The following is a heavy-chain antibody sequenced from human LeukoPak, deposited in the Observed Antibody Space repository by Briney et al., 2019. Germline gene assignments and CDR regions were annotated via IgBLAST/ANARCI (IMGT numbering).Heavy chain of an antibody. Sequence: PWASVKVSCKASGGTFSSYAISWVRQAPGQGLEWMGGIIPIFGTANYAQKFQGRVTITADKSTSTAYMELSSLRSEDTAVYYCAREIGGLPFDYWGQGTLVTVSS. V-gene: IGHV1-69*06. D-gene: IGHD3-16*01. CDR1: GGTFSSYA. CDR2: IIPIFGTA. CDR3: AREIGGLPFDY. J-gene: IGHJ4*02.